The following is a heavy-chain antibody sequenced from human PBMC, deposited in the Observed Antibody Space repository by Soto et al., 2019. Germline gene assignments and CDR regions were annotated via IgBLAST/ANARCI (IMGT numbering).Heavy chain of an antibody. CDR1: GYSFTSYW. J-gene: IGHJ6*02. CDR2: IDPSDSYT. Sequence: GESLKISCKGSGYSFTSYWISWVRQMPGKGLEWMGRIDPSDSYTNYSPSFQGHVAISADKSISTAYLQWSSLKASDTAMYYCARHGRWCYGDYYYGMDVWGRGTTVTVSS. V-gene: IGHV5-10-1*01. CDR3: ARHGRWCYGDYYYGMDV. D-gene: IGHD2-21*01.